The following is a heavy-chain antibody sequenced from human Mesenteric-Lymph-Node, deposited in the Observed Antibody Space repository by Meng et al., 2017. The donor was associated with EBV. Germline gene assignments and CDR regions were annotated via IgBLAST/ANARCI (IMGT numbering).Heavy chain of an antibody. J-gene: IGHJ4*02. CDR3: AREVRGVNTGWKPFFDY. V-gene: IGHV4-39*07. CDR2: MHYSGPT. CDR1: GASYRSRSYY. D-gene: IGHD3-10*01. Sequence: SGPGIVKPSETLSLPCTVSGASYRSRSYYWGWIPQPPGKVLEWIVTMHYSGPTDYNPSLMTRVTISVDTSKNQFSLRLTSVSAADTALYFCAREVRGVNTGWKPFFDYWGQGALVTVSS.